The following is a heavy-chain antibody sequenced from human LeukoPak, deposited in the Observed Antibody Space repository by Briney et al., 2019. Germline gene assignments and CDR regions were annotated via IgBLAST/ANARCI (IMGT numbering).Heavy chain of an antibody. V-gene: IGHV1-46*01. D-gene: IGHD1-7*01. CDR2: INPSGGST. J-gene: IGHJ3*02. CDR1: GYTFTSYG. Sequence: ASVKVSCKASGYTFTSYGISWVRQAPGQGLEWMGIINPSGGSTSYAQKFQGRVTMTRDMSTSTVYMELSSLRSEDTAVYYCARKNWNYGEAFDIWGQGTMVTVSS. CDR3: ARKNWNYGEAFDI.